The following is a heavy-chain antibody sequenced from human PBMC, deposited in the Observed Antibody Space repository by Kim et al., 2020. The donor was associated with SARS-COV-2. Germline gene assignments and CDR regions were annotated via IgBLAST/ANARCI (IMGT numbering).Heavy chain of an antibody. J-gene: IGHJ4*02. CDR2: MSSSGSTI. CDR3: ASYGVVIISVIDY. Sequence: GGSLRLSCAASGFTFSSYEMNWVRQAPGKGLEWVSYMSSSGSTIYYADSVKGRFTISRDNAKNSLYLQMNSLRAEDTAVYYCASYGVVIISVIDYWGQGTLVTVSS. V-gene: IGHV3-48*03. CDR1: GFTFSSYE. D-gene: IGHD3-3*01.